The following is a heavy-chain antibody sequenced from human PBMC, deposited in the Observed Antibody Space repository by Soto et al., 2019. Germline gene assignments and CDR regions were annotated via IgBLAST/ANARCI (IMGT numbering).Heavy chain of an antibody. CDR1: GFAFNTYG. CDR2: MSYDGSEK. D-gene: IGHD3-16*01. J-gene: IGHJ6*02. CDR3: ARPGSGYDVLSGQYFYYYHTIDV. V-gene: IGHV3-30*03. Sequence: PGGSLRLSCIASGFAFNTYGMHWVRQAPGRGLEWVAAMSYDGSEKYYADSMEGRFTISRDSSRNTIYLQMNSLTTDDTAVYYCARPGSGYDVLSGQYFYYYHTIDVWGQGTPVTVYS.